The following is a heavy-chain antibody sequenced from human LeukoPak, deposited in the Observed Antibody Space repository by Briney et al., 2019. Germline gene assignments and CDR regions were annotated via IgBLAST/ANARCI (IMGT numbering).Heavy chain of an antibody. CDR3: ARDRDYIFFDY. V-gene: IGHV3-74*03. CDR1: EFPFSSYV. D-gene: IGHD4-4*01. J-gene: IGHJ4*02. CDR2: ISHDGRSR. Sequence: GGSLRLSCAASEFPFSSYVMHWVRQVPGKGLVWVSRISHDGRSRTYANSVKGRFTISRDNAENTLYLQMNSLRVEDTAVYFCARDRDYIFFDYWGQGALVTVSS.